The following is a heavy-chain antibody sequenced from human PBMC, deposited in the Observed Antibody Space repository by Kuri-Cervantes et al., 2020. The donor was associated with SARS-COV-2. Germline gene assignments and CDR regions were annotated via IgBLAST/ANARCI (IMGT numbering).Heavy chain of an antibody. CDR1: GCSISSGYY. CDR2: IYHSGST. Sequence: ESLKISCAVSGCSISSGYYWGWIRQPPGKGLEWIGSIYHSGSTYYNPSLKSRVTISVDTSKNQFSLKLSSVTAADTAVYYCARFTEYSSSLLDYWGQGTLVTVSS. J-gene: IGHJ4*02. CDR3: ARFTEYSSSLLDY. V-gene: IGHV4-38-2*01. D-gene: IGHD6-6*01.